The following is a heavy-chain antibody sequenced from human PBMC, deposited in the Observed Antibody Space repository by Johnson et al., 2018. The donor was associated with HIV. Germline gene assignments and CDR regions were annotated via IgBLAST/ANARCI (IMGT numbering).Heavy chain of an antibody. CDR1: GFTFSSYA. CDR2: ISYDGTNK. D-gene: IGHD2-2*01. Sequence: QVQLVESGGGVVQPGRSLRLSCAASGFTFSSYAMHWVRQAPGKGLEWVALISYDGTNKYYADSVKGRFTISRDTSKNTLYLQMKSLRPEDTAVYYCARVIDQYFDIWGQGTMVTVSS. V-gene: IGHV3-30-3*01. J-gene: IGHJ3*02. CDR3: ARVIDQYFDI.